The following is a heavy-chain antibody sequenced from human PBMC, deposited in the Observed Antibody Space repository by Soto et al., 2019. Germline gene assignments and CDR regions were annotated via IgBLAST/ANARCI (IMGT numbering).Heavy chain of an antibody. CDR2: ISSSSSTI. CDR1: GFTFSNYG. J-gene: IGHJ4*02. Sequence: GGSLRLSCEASGFTFSNYGINWVRQAPGKGLEWVSHISSSSSTIYYAESVKGRFSISRDNAKNSLYLQMSSLRAEDTAVYYCARDNAGHPQNYFDYWGQGTLVTVSS. V-gene: IGHV3-48*01. CDR3: ARDNAGHPQNYFDY.